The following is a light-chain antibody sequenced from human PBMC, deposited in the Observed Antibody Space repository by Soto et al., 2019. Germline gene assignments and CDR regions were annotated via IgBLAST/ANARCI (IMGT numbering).Light chain of an antibody. V-gene: IGKV3-11*01. CDR1: QTLSTY. CDR2: DAS. Sequence: EIVLTQSPATLSLSPGDRATLSCRASQTLSTYVAWYQQKPGQAPRLLIYDASNRATGIPARFSGSGSGADFTRTISSLEPEDFAVYYCQQRYNWPLTFGQGTKVEI. J-gene: IGKJ1*01. CDR3: QQRYNWPLT.